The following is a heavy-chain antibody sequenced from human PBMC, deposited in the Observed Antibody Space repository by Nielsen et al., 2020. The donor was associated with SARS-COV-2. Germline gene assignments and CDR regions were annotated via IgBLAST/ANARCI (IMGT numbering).Heavy chain of an antibody. CDR2: LNSDGSTT. D-gene: IGHD2-2*01. CDR1: GFTFSTYW. CDR3: ARDPGVGVGEDGFDI. J-gene: IGHJ3*02. Sequence: GESLKISCAASGFTFSTYWMHWVRQAPGKGLVWVSRLNSDGSTTTYADSVKGRFAISRDNAHNSLYLEMNSLRVEDTAIYYCARDPGVGVGEDGFDIWGQGTMVTVSS. V-gene: IGHV3-74*01.